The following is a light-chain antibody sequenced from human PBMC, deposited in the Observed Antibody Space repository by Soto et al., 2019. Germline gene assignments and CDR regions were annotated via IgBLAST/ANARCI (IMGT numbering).Light chain of an antibody. J-gene: IGKJ2*01. CDR3: QQTYSMPVT. CDR2: AAS. Sequence: DVQMTQSPSSLSVSVGDRVTITCRASQSIVSFLNWYQQRPGTAPKLLIFAASNLESGVPSRFSGRGSATDFTLSISSLQPEDFATYFCQQTYSMPVTFGQGTKLEMK. CDR1: QSIVSF. V-gene: IGKV1-39*01.